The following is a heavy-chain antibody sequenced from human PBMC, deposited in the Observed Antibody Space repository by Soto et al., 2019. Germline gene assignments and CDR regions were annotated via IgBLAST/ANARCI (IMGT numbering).Heavy chain of an antibody. CDR3: ARSKYSTNWSHGIDV. V-gene: IGHV5-51*01. J-gene: IGHJ6*02. D-gene: IGHD3-3*01. CDR1: GYRFTTYR. Sequence: GESLKISCEASGYRFTTYRIGWVRQMPGKGLEWMGIFYPGDSQIKYNPSFQGRVSISVDKSISTAYLQWSSLKASDTAMYYCARSKYSTNWSHGIDVWGQGTTVTVSS. CDR2: FYPGDSQI.